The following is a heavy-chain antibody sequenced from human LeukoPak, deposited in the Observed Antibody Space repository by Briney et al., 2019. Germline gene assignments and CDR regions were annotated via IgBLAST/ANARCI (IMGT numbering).Heavy chain of an antibody. CDR1: GFTFDDYA. D-gene: IGHD3-22*01. CDR3: ARSGSRDY. V-gene: IGHV3-9*01. CDR2: ISWNSGSI. J-gene: IGHJ4*02. Sequence: GRSLRLSCAVSGFTFDDYAMHWVRQAPGKGLEWVSGISWNSGSIGYADSVKGRFTISRDNAKNSLYLQMNSLRAEDTALYYCARSGSRDYWGQGTLVTVSS.